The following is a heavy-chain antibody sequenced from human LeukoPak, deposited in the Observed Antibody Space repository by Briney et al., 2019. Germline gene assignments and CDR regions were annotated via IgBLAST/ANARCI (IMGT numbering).Heavy chain of an antibody. V-gene: IGHV1-24*01. CDR2: FDPEDGET. CDR3: ATRYSYGFYYFDY. Sequence: ASVKVSCKASGYTFTGYYMHWVRQAPGKGLEWMGGFDPEDGETIYAQKFQGRVTMTEDTSTDTAYKELSSLRSEDTAVYYCATRYSYGFYYFDYWGQGTLVTVSS. D-gene: IGHD5-18*01. CDR1: GYTFTGYY. J-gene: IGHJ4*02.